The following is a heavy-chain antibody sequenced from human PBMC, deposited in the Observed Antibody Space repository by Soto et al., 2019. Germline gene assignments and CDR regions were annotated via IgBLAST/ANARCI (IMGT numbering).Heavy chain of an antibody. CDR2: LIPIFGTA. CDR1: GGTFSSYA. D-gene: IGHD3-16*01. V-gene: IGHV1-69*01. J-gene: IGHJ6*02. Sequence: QVQLVQSGAEVKTPGSSVKVSCKASGGTFSSYAISWVRQAHGQGLEWMGGLIPIFGTANYAQKFHGRVTITADESTSTAYMEMSSLRSEDTAVYYCARVTRLGMDVWGQGTTVTVSS. CDR3: ARVTRLGMDV.